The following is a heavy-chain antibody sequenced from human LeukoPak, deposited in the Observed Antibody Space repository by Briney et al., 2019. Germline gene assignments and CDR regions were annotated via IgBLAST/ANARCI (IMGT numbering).Heavy chain of an antibody. Sequence: EASVKVSCKASGYTFTSYGISWVRQAPGQGLEWMGWINPNSGGTNYAQKFQGRVTMTRDTSISTAYMELSRLRSDDTAVYYCASGGPLEREIVLFFSDFWGQGTLVTVSS. V-gene: IGHV1-2*02. D-gene: IGHD5-12*01. CDR1: GYTFTSYG. J-gene: IGHJ4*02. CDR3: ASGGPLEREIVLFFSDF. CDR2: INPNSGGT.